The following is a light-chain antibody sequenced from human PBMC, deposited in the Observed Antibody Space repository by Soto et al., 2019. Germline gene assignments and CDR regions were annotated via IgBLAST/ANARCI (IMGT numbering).Light chain of an antibody. J-gene: IGKJ2*01. CDR3: QQGYNSFMYT. CDR1: QSISNN. CDR2: SAS. Sequence: DIQMTQSPSTLSASVGDRVTITSRASQSISNNLNWYQQKPVKAPKFLIQSASTLQPGVPSRFSGTGSGTDFTLTIESLQPEDLATYFGQQGYNSFMYTFGQGTKVDIK. V-gene: IGKV1-39*01.